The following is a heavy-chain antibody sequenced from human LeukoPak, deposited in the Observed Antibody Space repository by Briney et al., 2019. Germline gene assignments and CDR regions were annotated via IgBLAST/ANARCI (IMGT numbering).Heavy chain of an antibody. V-gene: IGHV4-4*07. D-gene: IGHD3-22*01. J-gene: IGHJ4*02. Sequence: SETLSLTCTVSGGSISSDYWSWIRQPAGKGLEWIGRIYTSGSTNYNPSLKSRVTMSIDTSKNQFSLKLTSVTAADTAVYYCARDGSSGYYYDYWGQGILVSVSS. CDR2: IYTSGST. CDR3: ARDGSSGYYYDY. CDR1: GGSISSDY.